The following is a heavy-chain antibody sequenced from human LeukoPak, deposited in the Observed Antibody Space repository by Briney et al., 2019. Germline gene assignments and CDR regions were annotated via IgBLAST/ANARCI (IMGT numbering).Heavy chain of an antibody. CDR1: GFTFSTHA. J-gene: IGHJ5*02. CDR3: TRDVASRNWFDP. Sequence: GGSLRLSCAASGFTFSTHAMSWVRQAPGKGLEWVAFIWYDGSNKYYADSVKGRFTISRDNSKNTLFLQMNSLRAEDTAVYYCTRDVASRNWFDPWGQGTLVTVSS. V-gene: IGHV3-33*08. CDR2: IWYDGSNK.